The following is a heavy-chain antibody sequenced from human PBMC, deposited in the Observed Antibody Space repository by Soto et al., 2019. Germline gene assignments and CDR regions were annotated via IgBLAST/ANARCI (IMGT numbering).Heavy chain of an antibody. CDR1: GFTFTSYS. J-gene: IGHJ4*02. CDR2: ISSSSRYI. Sequence: GGSLRLSCATSGFTFTSYSMSWVRQAPGKGLEWVSSISSSSRYIYYADSVKGRFTISRDDAKNSLHLQMNSLRAEDTAIYHCARDYGRWSRDYWGRGTLVTVSS. CDR3: ARDYGRWSRDY. V-gene: IGHV3-21*01. D-gene: IGHD1-26*01.